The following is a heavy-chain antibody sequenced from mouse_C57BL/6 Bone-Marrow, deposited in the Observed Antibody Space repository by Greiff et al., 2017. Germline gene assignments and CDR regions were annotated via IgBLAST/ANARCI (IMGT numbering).Heavy chain of an antibody. CDR1: GYTFTSYW. J-gene: IGHJ3*01. CDR2: IDPSDSYT. V-gene: IGHV1-69*01. Sequence: QVQLQQPGAELVMPGASVKLSCKASGYTFTSYWMHWVKQRPGQGLEWIGEIDPSDSYTNYNQKFKGKSTVTVDKSSSTAYMQLSSLTSEDSAVYDCARESSYDWFAYWGQGTLVTVSA. CDR3: ARESSYDWFAY. D-gene: IGHD1-1*01.